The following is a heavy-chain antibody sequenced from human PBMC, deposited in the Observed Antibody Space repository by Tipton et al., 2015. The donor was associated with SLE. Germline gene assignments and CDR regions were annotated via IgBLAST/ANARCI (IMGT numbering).Heavy chain of an antibody. CDR2: IKQDGSEK. CDR3: AREGGGSSSWYYFDY. Sequence: SLRLSCAASGFTFSSYWMSWVRQAPGKGLEWVANIKQDGSEKYYVDSVKGRFTISRDNAKNSLYLQMNSLRAEDTALYYCAREGGGSSSWYYFDYWGQGTLVTVSS. J-gene: IGHJ4*02. CDR1: GFTFSSYW. D-gene: IGHD6-13*01. V-gene: IGHV3-7*03.